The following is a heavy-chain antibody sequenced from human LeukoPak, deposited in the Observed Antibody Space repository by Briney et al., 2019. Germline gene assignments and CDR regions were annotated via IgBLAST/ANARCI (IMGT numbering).Heavy chain of an antibody. CDR1: GGTFSSYA. Sequence: GASVKVSCKASGGTFSSYAISWVRQAPGQGLERMGGIIPTFGTANYAQKFQGRVTITTDESTSTAYMELSTLRSEDTAVYYCARDQGGGSYFDYWGQGTLVTVSS. CDR3: ARDQGGGSYFDY. D-gene: IGHD1-26*01. V-gene: IGHV1-69*05. CDR2: IIPTFGTA. J-gene: IGHJ4*02.